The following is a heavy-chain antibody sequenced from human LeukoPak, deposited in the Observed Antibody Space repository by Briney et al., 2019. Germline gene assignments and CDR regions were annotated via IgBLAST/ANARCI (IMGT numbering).Heavy chain of an antibody. CDR2: INQDGREE. V-gene: IGHV3-7*01. J-gene: IGHJ1*01. CDR3: ARGDFAIRY. CDR1: GFSFSGYW. D-gene: IGHD3-3*01. Sequence: QPGGSLRLSCVGSGFSFSGYWLDWVRQAPGKGLEWVANINQDGREENYVGSVKGRFTISRDNAKNSLYLQMNNLRVEDTAVYYCARGDFAIRYWGQGTLVTVSS.